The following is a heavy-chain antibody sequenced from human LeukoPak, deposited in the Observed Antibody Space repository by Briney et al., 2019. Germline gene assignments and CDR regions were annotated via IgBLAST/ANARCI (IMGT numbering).Heavy chain of an antibody. CDR2: INPNSGGT. Sequence: ASVKVSCKASGYAFTGYYMHWVRQAPGQGLEWMGWINPNSGGTNYAQKFQGRVTMTRDTSISTAYMELSRLRSDDTAVYYCARGSIWSRYYAFDDWGQGTLVTVSS. D-gene: IGHD3-3*01. J-gene: IGHJ4*02. CDR1: GYAFTGYY. V-gene: IGHV1-2*02. CDR3: ARGSIWSRYYAFDD.